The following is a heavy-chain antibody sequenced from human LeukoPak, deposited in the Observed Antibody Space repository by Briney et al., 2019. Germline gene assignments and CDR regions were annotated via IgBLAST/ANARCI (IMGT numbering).Heavy chain of an antibody. CDR2: IRYDGSHT. CDR3: AKGFDDGIMAFDY. V-gene: IGHV3-30*02. CDR1: GFTFISYG. J-gene: IGHJ4*02. Sequence: GGSLRLSCAASGFTFISYGMHWVRQAPGKRLEWVAFIRYDGSHTDYADSVRGRFTISRDNSENRLYLHMNSLRAEDTAVYYCAKGFDDGIMAFDYWGQGTLVTVSS. D-gene: IGHD3-9*01.